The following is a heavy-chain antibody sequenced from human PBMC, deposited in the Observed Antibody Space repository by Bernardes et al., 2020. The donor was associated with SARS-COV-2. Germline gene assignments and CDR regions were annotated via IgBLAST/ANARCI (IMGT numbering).Heavy chain of an antibody. CDR2: ISGSGGNI. D-gene: IGHD4-17*01. CDR3: AKDGTASPGYGDYDPRIVGVDV. Sequence: GGSLRLSCAGSGFTFSTYAMTWVRQAPGKGLEWVSAISGSGGNIWYADSVKGRLTISRDNSQNTVYLQMNGLRADDTAIYYCAKDGTASPGYGDYDPRIVGVDVWGQGTTVTV. V-gene: IGHV3-23*01. CDR1: GFTFSTYA. J-gene: IGHJ6*02.